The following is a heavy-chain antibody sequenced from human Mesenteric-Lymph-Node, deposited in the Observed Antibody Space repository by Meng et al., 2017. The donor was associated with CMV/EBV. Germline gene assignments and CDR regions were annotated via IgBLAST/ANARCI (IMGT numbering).Heavy chain of an antibody. D-gene: IGHD4-11*01. CDR3: ARVAMLQSFDY. Sequence: SETLSLTCTVSGDSISSGSYYWAWIRQPPGKGLEWIGSIFPSGGTYDNPSLKSRVTISVDTSKNQFSLKLSSVTAADTAVYYCARVAMLQSFDYWGQGTLVTVSS. CDR1: GDSISSGSYY. CDR2: IFPSGGT. J-gene: IGHJ4*02. V-gene: IGHV4-39*07.